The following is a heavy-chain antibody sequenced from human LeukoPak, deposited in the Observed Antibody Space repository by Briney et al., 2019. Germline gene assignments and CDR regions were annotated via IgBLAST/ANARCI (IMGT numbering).Heavy chain of an antibody. J-gene: IGHJ4*02. V-gene: IGHV4-39*07. CDR3: AREGVGATTFDY. CDR2: IYYSGST. CDR1: GGSISSSSYY. Sequence: SETLSLTCTVSGGSISSSSYYWGWIRQPPGKGLEWIGSIYYSGSTYYNPSLKSRVTISVDTSKNQFSLKLSSVTAADTAVYYCAREGVGATTFDYWGQGTLVTVSS. D-gene: IGHD1-26*01.